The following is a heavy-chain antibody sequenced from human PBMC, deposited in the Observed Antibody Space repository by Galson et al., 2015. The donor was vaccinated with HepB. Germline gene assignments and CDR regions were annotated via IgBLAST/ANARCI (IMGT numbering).Heavy chain of an antibody. CDR1: GGTFSSYA. Sequence: SVKVSCKASGGTFSSYAISWVRQAPGQGLEWMGGIIPIFGTANYAQKFQGRVTITADESTSTAYMELSSLRSEDTAVYYCASRPLGLPLNWFDPWGQGTLVTVSS. CDR3: ASRPLGLPLNWFDP. CDR2: IIPIFGTA. D-gene: IGHD2/OR15-2a*01. V-gene: IGHV1-69*13. J-gene: IGHJ5*02.